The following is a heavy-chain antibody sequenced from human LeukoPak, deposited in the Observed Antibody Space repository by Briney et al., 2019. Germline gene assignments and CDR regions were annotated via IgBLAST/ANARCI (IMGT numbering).Heavy chain of an antibody. J-gene: IGHJ5*02. CDR1: GFTFRSYW. D-gene: IGHD4-11*01. V-gene: IGHV3-7*01. Sequence: PGGSPRLSCAASGFTFRSYWMSWVRQAPEKGLEWVANIKEDGSEKNYVDSVKGRFTISRDNAKNSLSLQMNSLRAEDTAVYYCSRGGYSNRDAWGQGSLVIVSS. CDR3: SRGGYSNRDA. CDR2: IKEDGSEK.